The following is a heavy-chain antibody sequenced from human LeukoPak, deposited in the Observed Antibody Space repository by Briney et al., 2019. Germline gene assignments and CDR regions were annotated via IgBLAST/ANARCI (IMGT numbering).Heavy chain of an antibody. D-gene: IGHD6-13*01. Sequence: ASVKVSCKASGYSFTSYGISWVRQAPGQGLDWVGWISAYNGNTNYAQKLQGRVTMTTDTSTSTAYMELRSLRSDDTAVYYCARHSSSWYDYYYYGMDVWGQGTTVTVSS. CDR2: ISAYNGNT. CDR1: GYSFTSYG. V-gene: IGHV1-18*01. J-gene: IGHJ6*02. CDR3: ARHSSSWYDYYYYGMDV.